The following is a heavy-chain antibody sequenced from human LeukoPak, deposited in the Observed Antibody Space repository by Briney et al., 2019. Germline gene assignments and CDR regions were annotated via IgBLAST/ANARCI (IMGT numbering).Heavy chain of an antibody. Sequence: PGGSLRLSCAASGFTFSRYTMNWVRQAPGKGLEWVSYISGSSSSGSTIYYSDSVRSRFTISRDNANNSLYLQTNSLRAEDTAIYYCARARVLGGGENFDYWGQGTLVTVSS. D-gene: IGHD2-8*02. J-gene: IGHJ4*02. V-gene: IGHV3-48*04. CDR2: ISGSSSSGSTI. CDR3: ARARVLGGGENFDY. CDR1: GFTFSRYT.